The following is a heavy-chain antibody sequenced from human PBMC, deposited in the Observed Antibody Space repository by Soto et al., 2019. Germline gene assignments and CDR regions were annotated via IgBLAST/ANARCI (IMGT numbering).Heavy chain of an antibody. CDR3: AIGAGYCSSTSCYCDH. D-gene: IGHD2-2*01. Sequence: QGQLVQSGAEVKKPGASVKVSCKASGNTFTSHYMHWARQAPGQGLEWMGIINPSGGSTSYAQKFQGRVTITRDTSTSTVYMELSSLRSEDTAVYYCAIGAGYCSSTSCYCDHWGQGTLVTVSS. J-gene: IGHJ4*02. CDR1: GNTFTSHY. V-gene: IGHV1-46*01. CDR2: INPSGGST.